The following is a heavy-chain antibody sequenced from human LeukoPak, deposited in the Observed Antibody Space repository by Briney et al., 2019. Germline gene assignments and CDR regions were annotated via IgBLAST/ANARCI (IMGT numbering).Heavy chain of an antibody. V-gene: IGHV1-8*01. CDR2: MNPNSGNT. Sequence: ASVKVSCKASGYTFTSYDINWVRQATGQGLEWMGWMNPNSGNTGYAQKFQGRVTMTRNTSISTAYMELSSLRSEDTAVYYCARAGGPAYWFDPWGQGTLVTVSS. J-gene: IGHJ5*02. CDR3: ARAGGPAYWFDP. D-gene: IGHD2-2*01. CDR1: GYTFTSYD.